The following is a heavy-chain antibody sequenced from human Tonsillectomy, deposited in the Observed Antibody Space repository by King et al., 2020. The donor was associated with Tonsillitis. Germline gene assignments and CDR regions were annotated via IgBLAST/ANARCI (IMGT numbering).Heavy chain of an antibody. D-gene: IGHD6-19*01. CDR1: GGSISSRSYY. Sequence: QLQESGPGLVKPSETLSLTCTVSGGSISSRSYYWGWIRQPPGKGLEWIGSIYYSGSTYYNPSLKSRVTISVDTSKNQFSLKLSSVTAADTAVYYCARQEFGGWYYFDYWGQGTLVTVSS. CDR2: IYYSGST. J-gene: IGHJ4*02. V-gene: IGHV4-39*01. CDR3: ARQEFGGWYYFDY.